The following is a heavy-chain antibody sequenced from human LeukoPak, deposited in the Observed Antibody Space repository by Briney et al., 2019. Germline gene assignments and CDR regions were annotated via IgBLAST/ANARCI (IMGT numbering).Heavy chain of an antibody. J-gene: IGHJ3*02. Sequence: SVKVSCKASGGTFSSYTISWVRQAPGQGLEWMGRIIPILGIANYAQKFQGRVTITADKSTSTAYMELSSLRSEDTAVYYCARYLPVEMVTKSPGAFDIWGQGTMVTVSS. CDR3: ARYLPVEMVTKSPGAFDI. CDR2: IIPILGIA. CDR1: GGTFSSYT. D-gene: IGHD5-24*01. V-gene: IGHV1-69*02.